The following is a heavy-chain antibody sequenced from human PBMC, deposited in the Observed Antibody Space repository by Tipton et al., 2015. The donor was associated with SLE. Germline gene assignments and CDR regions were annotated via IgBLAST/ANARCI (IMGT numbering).Heavy chain of an antibody. V-gene: IGHV4-61*01. D-gene: IGHD6-13*01. J-gene: IGHJ4*02. CDR2: IYYSGST. CDR1: GGSISSSSYY. CDR3: AREQQGYYFDY. Sequence: TLSLTCTVSGGSISSSSYYWSWIRQPPGKGLEWIGYIYYSGSTNYNPSLKSRVTISVDTSKNQFSLKLSSVTAADTAVYYCAREQQGYYFDYWGQGTLVTVSS.